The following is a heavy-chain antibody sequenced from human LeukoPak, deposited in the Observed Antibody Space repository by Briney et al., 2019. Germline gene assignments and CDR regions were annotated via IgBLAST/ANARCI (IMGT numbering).Heavy chain of an antibody. CDR2: IYYSGST. CDR3: ASVGYYDSSGPYYFDY. D-gene: IGHD3-22*01. Sequence: SETLSLTCTVSGGSISSSSYYWGWIRQHPGKGLEWIGYIYYSGSTYYNPSLKSRVTISVDTSKNQFSLKLSSVTAADTAVYYCASVGYYDSSGPYYFDYWGQGTLVTVSS. J-gene: IGHJ4*02. V-gene: IGHV4-31*03. CDR1: GGSISSSSYY.